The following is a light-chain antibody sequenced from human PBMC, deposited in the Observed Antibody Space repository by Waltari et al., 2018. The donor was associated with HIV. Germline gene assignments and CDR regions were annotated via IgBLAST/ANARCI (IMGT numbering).Light chain of an antibody. V-gene: IGKV1-5*03. CDR2: KAS. CDR3: QQYNIDFYT. CDR1: QNINSW. Sequence: IRMTQSPSPLSPSLRDSVTLTCRASQNINSWLAWYQQRPGKAPRLLIHKASNLEFGVPSRFSGGGSGTEFNLTIDSLQPEDFATYYCQQYNIDFYTFGQGTKV. J-gene: IGKJ3*01.